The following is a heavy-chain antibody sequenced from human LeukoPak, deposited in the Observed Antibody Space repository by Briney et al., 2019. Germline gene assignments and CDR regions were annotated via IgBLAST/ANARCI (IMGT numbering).Heavy chain of an antibody. J-gene: IGHJ4*02. V-gene: IGHV4-39*01. CDR2: IYYSGST. CDR3: ARQSSPELELRRAHFDY. D-gene: IGHD1-7*01. Sequence: PSETLSLTCTVFGGSISSRSYFWGWIRQPPGKGLEWIGSIYYSGSTYYNPSVKSRVTISVDTSKNQFSPKLNSVTAADTAVYYCARQSSPELELRRAHFDYWGQGTLVTVSS. CDR1: GGSISSRSYF.